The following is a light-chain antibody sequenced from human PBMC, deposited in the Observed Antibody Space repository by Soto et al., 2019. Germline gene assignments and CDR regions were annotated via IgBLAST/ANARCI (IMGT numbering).Light chain of an antibody. CDR3: QHYNNWPLT. J-gene: IGKJ4*01. CDR1: QRIGSD. Sequence: ETVMTQSPGTLSVSPGGAATLSCRASQRIGSDLAWYQQKPGQAPRPLIYHTSTRATGVPARFIGSASGTEFTLTITSLQSEDSAVYYCQHYNNWPLTLGGGTKVDI. V-gene: IGKV3-15*01. CDR2: HTS.